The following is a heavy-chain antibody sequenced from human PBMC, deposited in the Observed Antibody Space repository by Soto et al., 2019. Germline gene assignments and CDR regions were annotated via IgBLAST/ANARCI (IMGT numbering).Heavy chain of an antibody. J-gene: IGHJ6*03. CDR2: IYYGGST. Sequence: PSETLSLTCTVSGGSISSYYWSWIRQPPGKGLERIGYIYYGGSTNYNPSLKSRVTISVDTSKNQFSLKLSSVTAADTAVYYCARLAGYSSSWAPFVGPPLYYMDVWGKGTTVTVSS. CDR1: GGSISSYY. V-gene: IGHV4-59*01. D-gene: IGHD6-13*01. CDR3: ARLAGYSSSWAPFVGPPLYYMDV.